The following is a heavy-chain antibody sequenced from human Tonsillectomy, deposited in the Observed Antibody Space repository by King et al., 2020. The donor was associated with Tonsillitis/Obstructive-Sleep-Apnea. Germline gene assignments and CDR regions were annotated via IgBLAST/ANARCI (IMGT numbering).Heavy chain of an antibody. CDR3: ARDSGTVAGNFDY. J-gene: IGHJ4*02. V-gene: IGHV3-21*01. CDR2: ISSSSSYI. Sequence: VQLVESGGGLVKPGGPLRLSCAASGFTFTSYSINWVRQAPGKGLEWVSSISSSSSYIYYADSLKARFTISRDNAKNSLYLQMNSLRAEDTAVYYCARDSGTVAGNFDYWGQGTLVTVSS. CDR1: GFTFTSYS. D-gene: IGHD6-19*01.